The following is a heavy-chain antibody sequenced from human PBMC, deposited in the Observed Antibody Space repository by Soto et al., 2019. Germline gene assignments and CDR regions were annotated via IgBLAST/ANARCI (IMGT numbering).Heavy chain of an antibody. CDR3: TRHRDYCSGGSCYTPDFDY. J-gene: IGHJ4*02. CDR2: IRSKANSYAT. CDR1: GFTFSGSA. Sequence: EVQLVESGGGLVQPGGSLKLSCAASGFTFSGSAMHWVRQASGKGLDWVGRIRSKANSYATAYAASVKGRFTISRDDSKNTAYLQMNSLKTEDTAVYYCTRHRDYCSGGSCYTPDFDYWGQGTLVTVSS. D-gene: IGHD2-15*01. V-gene: IGHV3-73*02.